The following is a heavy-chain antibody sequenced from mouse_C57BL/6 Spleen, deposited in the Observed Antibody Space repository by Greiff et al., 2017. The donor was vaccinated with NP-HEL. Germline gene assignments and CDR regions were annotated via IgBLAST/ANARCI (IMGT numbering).Heavy chain of an antibody. J-gene: IGHJ4*01. CDR3: ARKYGSSYYAMDY. Sequence: VQRVESGPGLVQPSQSLSITCTVSGFSLTSYGVHWVRQSPGKGLEWLGVIWSGGSTDYNAAFISRLSISKDNSKSQVFFKMNSLQADDTAIYYCARKYGSSYYAMDYWGQGTSVTVSS. V-gene: IGHV2-2*01. D-gene: IGHD1-1*01. CDR1: GFSLTSYG. CDR2: IWSGGST.